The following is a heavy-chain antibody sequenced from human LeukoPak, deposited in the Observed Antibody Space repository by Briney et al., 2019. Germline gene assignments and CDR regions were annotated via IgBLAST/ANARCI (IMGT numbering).Heavy chain of an antibody. D-gene: IGHD3-3*01. CDR3: ARGRITIFGVVTRGYYMDV. CDR2: IKQDGSEK. Sequence: PGGSLRLSCAASGFTFDDYAMNWVRQAPGKGLEWVANIKQDGSEKYYVDSVKGRFTISRDNAKNSLYLQMNSLRAEDTAVYYCARGRITIFGVVTRGYYMDVWGKGTTVTVSS. V-gene: IGHV3-7*01. CDR1: GFTFDDYA. J-gene: IGHJ6*03.